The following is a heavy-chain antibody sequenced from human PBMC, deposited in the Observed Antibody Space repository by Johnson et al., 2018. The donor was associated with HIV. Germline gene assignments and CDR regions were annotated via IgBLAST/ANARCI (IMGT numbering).Heavy chain of an antibody. Sequence: VQLVESGGGVVQPGGSLTLSCAASGFTFDDYAMHWVRQAPGKGLEWVSGISWNSGSIGYADSVRGRFTISRENAKNSLYLQMNNLRAGDSAVYYCVRASWFGAFDIWGQGTLVTVSS. CDR1: GFTFDDYA. V-gene: IGHV3-9*01. J-gene: IGHJ3*02. CDR2: ISWNSGSI. D-gene: IGHD3-10*01. CDR3: VRASWFGAFDI.